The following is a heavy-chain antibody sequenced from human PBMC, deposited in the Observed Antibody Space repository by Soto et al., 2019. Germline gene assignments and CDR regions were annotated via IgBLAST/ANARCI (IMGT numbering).Heavy chain of an antibody. CDR3: AKETTVTKLLGYLYYYGMDV. D-gene: IGHD4-17*01. CDR1: GFSFSTYA. V-gene: IGHV3-30*18. CDR2: ISDDGSNT. Sequence: QVQLVESGGGVVQPGRSLRLSCAASGFSFSTYAMHWVRQAPGKGLEWVAVISDDGSNTYYADSARGRFTISRDNSKKSLYLQMNSLRAEDTAVYYCAKETTVTKLLGYLYYYGMDVWGQGTTVTVSS. J-gene: IGHJ6*02.